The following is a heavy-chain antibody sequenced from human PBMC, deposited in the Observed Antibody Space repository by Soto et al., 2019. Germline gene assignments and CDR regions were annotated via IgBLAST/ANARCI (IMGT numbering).Heavy chain of an antibody. CDR3: ARISHGDFLFDY. D-gene: IGHD4-17*01. V-gene: IGHV2-70*01. CDR2: IDWDDDK. Sequence: SGPTLVNPKQTLTLTCTFSGFSRSASGMCVSWIRQPPGKALEWLALIDWDDDKYYSTSLKTRLTISKDTSRNRVVLTMTNMDPVDTATYYCARISHGDFLFDYWGQGALVTAPQ. J-gene: IGHJ4*02. CDR1: GFSRSASGMC.